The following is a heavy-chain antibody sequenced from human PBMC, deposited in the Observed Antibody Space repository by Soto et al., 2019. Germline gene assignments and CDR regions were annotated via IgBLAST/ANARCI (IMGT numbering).Heavy chain of an antibody. CDR1: GDSVTSNY. V-gene: IGHV4-59*02. CDR2: MHYTGFS. Sequence: XXTLSLPFTFSGDSVTSNYLTWIRQSPGKGLEWIGYMHYTGFSHYSPSLKSRVTISVDKSKNQFSLKLRSVTAADTAVYYCARAGTTHWFDPWGQGTLVTVSS. CDR3: ARAGTTHWFDP. D-gene: IGHD1-7*01. J-gene: IGHJ5*02.